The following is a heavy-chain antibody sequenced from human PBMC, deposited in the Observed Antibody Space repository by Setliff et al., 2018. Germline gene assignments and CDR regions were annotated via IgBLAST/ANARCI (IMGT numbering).Heavy chain of an antibody. J-gene: IGHJ4*02. D-gene: IGHD1-26*01. CDR1: GASFSNYY. V-gene: IGHV4-34*01. Sequence: SETLSLTCTVYGASFSNYYWGWVRQPPEERLEWIAEFDHSGTTKYNPSLMGRVTISVDTSKNQFSLRLSSATAADTAVYYCARDNTIVGATDYWGQGALVTVSS. CDR3: ARDNTIVGATDY. CDR2: FDHSGTT.